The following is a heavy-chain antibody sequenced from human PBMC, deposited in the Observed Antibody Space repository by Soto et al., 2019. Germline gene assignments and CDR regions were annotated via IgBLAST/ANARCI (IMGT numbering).Heavy chain of an antibody. CDR1: GYTFTNYA. Sequence: QVQLVQSGAEVKKPGASVKVSCKASGYTFTNYAMHWVRQAPGQRLEWMGWINAGIGNTKYSQKFQGRVTITRDTSSTAVYMELSSLTSEDTAVYYCARMPQQQVPRWFDPWGQGTLVTVSS. CDR2: INAGIGNT. J-gene: IGHJ5*02. V-gene: IGHV1-3*01. D-gene: IGHD6-13*01. CDR3: ARMPQQQVPRWFDP.